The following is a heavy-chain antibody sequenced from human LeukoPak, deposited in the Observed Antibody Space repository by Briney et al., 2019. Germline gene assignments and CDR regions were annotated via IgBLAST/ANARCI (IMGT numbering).Heavy chain of an antibody. CDR2: IYSSGST. CDR1: GGSITSGSYY. J-gene: IGHJ5*02. Sequence: SETLSLTCNVSGGSITSGSYYWAWIRRPPGRRLEWIASIYSSGSTYYNPSLKSRVIMSLDTSQNQFSLNLKSVTAADTAVYYCARDHVWVPNYFFDPWGQGTLVTVSS. CDR3: ARDHVWVPNYFFDP. V-gene: IGHV4-39*07. D-gene: IGHD1-7*01.